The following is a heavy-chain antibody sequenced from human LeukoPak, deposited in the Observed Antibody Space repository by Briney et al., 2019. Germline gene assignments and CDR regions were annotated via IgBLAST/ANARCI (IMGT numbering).Heavy chain of an antibody. CDR2: IYYSGST. V-gene: IGHV4-59*01. D-gene: IGHD3-22*01. CDR1: GSSISSYY. J-gene: IGHJ4*02. Sequence: SETLSLTCTVSGSSISSYYWSWFRQPPGKGLEWIGYIYYSGSTNYNPSLKSRVTISVDTSKNQFSLKLSSVTAADTAVYYCARGGWNKFDYWGQGTLVTVSS. CDR3: ARGGWNKFDY.